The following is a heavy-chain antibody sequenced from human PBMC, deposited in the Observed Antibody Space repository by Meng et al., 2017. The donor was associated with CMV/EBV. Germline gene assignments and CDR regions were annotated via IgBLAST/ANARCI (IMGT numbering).Heavy chain of an antibody. CDR3: ARVLGLRLTGGFDY. CDR1: GFTFSNSD. Sequence: GESLKISCAASGFTFSNSDMNWVRQAPGQGLEWMGWINPNSGGTNYAQKFQGRVTMTRDTSISTAYMELSRLRSDDTAVYYCARVLGLRLTGGFDYWGQGTLVTVSS. J-gene: IGHJ4*02. CDR2: INPNSGGT. V-gene: IGHV1-2*02. D-gene: IGHD3-9*01.